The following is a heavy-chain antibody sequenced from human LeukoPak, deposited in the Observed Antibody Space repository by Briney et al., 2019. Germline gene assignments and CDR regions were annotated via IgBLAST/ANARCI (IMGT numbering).Heavy chain of an antibody. CDR2: ISGSGNNT. Sequence: GGSLRLSCAASGLTFRSHAMTWVRRAPGKGLEWVSVISGSGNNTYYADSVKGRFTISRDNSKNTLYLQMNSLRPEDTAVYYCAKGKDVWGSYRTEFDFWGQGTLVAVSS. J-gene: IGHJ4*02. CDR3: AKGKDVWGSYRTEFDF. V-gene: IGHV3-23*01. D-gene: IGHD3-16*02. CDR1: GLTFRSHA.